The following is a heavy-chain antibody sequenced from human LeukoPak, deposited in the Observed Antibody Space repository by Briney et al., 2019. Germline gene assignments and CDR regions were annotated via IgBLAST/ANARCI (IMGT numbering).Heavy chain of an antibody. CDR3: ARGDGYSRFDY. J-gene: IGHJ4*02. V-gene: IGHV4-34*01. Sequence: SETLSLTCAVYGGSFSGYYWSWIRQPPGKGLEWIGEIDHSGSTNYNPSLKSRVTISVDTSKNQFSLKLSSVTAADTAVYYCARGDGYSRFDYWGQGTLVTVSS. D-gene: IGHD3-22*01. CDR2: IDHSGST. CDR1: GGSFSGYY.